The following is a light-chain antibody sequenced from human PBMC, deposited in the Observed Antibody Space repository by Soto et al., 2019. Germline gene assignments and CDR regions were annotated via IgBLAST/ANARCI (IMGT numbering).Light chain of an antibody. CDR3: SSYAGSNNLV. J-gene: IGLJ2*01. CDR1: SSDIGYYNY. CDR2: EVS. V-gene: IGLV2-14*01. Sequence: QSALTQPASVSGSPGQWITISCTGTSSDIGYYNYVSWYQQDPGKAPKLIIYEVSNRPSGVSNRFSGSKSGNTASLTVSGLQAEDEADYYCSSYAGSNNLVFGGGTKLTVL.